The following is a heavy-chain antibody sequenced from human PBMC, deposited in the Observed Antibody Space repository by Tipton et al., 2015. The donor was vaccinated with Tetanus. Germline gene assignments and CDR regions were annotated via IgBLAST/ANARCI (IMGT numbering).Heavy chain of an antibody. CDR2: IYYSGTS. Sequence: TLSLTCTVSGDSISSGPYSWSWLRQHPGKGLELIGYIYYSGTSYISPSLTRRVSIAVDTSRNQFSLNLTSVTVADSAVYFCARVSRRNFYFDSWGPGAQVTVSS. CDR1: GDSISSGPYS. J-gene: IGHJ4*02. CDR3: ARVSRRNFYFDS. D-gene: IGHD2/OR15-2a*01. V-gene: IGHV4-31*03.